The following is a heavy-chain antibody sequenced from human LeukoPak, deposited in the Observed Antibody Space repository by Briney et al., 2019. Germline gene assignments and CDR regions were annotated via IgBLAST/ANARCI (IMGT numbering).Heavy chain of an antibody. J-gene: IGHJ4*02. CDR2: ISWNSGSI. CDR3: AKGLDSSSWYLFAY. CDR1: GFTFDDYA. V-gene: IGHV3-9*01. Sequence: GGSPRLSCAASGFTFDDYAMHWVRQAPGKGLEWVSGISWNSGSIGYADSVKGRFTISRDNAKNSLYLHMNSLRAEDTALYYCAKGLDSSSWYLFAYWGQGTLVTVSS. D-gene: IGHD6-13*01.